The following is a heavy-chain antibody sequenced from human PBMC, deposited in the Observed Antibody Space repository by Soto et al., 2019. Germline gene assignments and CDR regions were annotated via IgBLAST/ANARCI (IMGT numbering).Heavy chain of an antibody. CDR1: GFIFSNYA. J-gene: IGHJ4*02. D-gene: IGHD6-13*01. CDR2: ISGSADRT. Sequence: PGGSQRLSCAASGFIFSNYAMSWVRQGPGKGLEWVSSISGSADRTYYADSVKGRFTISRDNSKNTVYLQMDSLRAEDTAVYYCANNRYSSHYWGQGALVTVSS. V-gene: IGHV3-23*01. CDR3: ANNRYSSHY.